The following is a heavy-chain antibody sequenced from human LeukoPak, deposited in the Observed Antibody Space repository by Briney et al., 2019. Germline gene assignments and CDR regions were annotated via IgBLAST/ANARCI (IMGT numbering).Heavy chain of an antibody. D-gene: IGHD2-15*01. V-gene: IGHV4-30-4*01. J-gene: IGHJ4*02. CDR3: ARVSLLRYCSGGSCLL. CDR2: IYYSGST. CDR1: GGSISSYY. Sequence: PSETLSLTCTVSGGSISSYYWSWIRQPPGKGLEWIGYIYYSGSTYYNPSLKSRVTISVDTSKNQFSLKLSSVTAADTAVYYCARVSLLRYCSGGSCLLWGQGTLVTVSS.